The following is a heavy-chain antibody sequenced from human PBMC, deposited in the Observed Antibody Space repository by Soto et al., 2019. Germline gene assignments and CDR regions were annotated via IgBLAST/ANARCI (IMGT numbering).Heavy chain of an antibody. CDR1: GYTFTSYG. Sequence: QVQLVQSGGEVKKPGASVKVSCKASGYTFTSYGISWVRQAPGQGLEWMGWINAYNGNTTYAQKLQVRVTMTTDTPTSTAYMELRSLRSDEAAVYYCARDVGYGLIDYWGQGTLVTVSS. J-gene: IGHJ4*02. V-gene: IGHV1-18*01. CDR3: ARDVGYGLIDY. CDR2: INAYNGNT. D-gene: IGHD5-18*01.